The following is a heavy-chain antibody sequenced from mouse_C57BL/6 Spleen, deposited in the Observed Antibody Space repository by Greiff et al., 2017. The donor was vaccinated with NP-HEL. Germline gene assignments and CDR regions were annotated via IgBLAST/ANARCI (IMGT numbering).Heavy chain of an antibody. D-gene: IGHD1-1*02. CDR2: IYPRSGNT. CDR1: GYTFTSYG. Sequence: VQLQQSGAELARPGASVKLSCKASGYTFTSYGISWVKQRTGQGLEWIGEIYPRSGNTYYNEKFKGKATLTADKSSSKAYMELRSLTSEDSAVYFCARGGDPRGNAMDYWGQGTSVTVSS. CDR3: ARGGDPRGNAMDY. J-gene: IGHJ4*01. V-gene: IGHV1-81*01.